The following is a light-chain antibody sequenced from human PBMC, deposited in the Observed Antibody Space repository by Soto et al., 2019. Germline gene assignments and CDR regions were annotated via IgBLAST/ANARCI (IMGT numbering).Light chain of an antibody. Sequence: DIQLTQSPSTLSASVGDRVTITCRASQSISSWLAWYQQKPGKAPNLLIYDASSFESGVPSRFSGSKSGTEFTLTISSLQPDDFATYYCQQYNSYTPLFTFGQGTKLEIK. CDR1: QSISSW. CDR2: DAS. CDR3: QQYNSYTPLFT. J-gene: IGKJ2*01. V-gene: IGKV1-5*01.